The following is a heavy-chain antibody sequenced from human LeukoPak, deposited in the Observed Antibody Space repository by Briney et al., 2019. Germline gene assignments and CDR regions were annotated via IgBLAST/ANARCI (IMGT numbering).Heavy chain of an antibody. CDR3: ARGRSGFYFDY. D-gene: IGHD3-22*01. CDR2: INTDGSST. J-gene: IGHJ4*02. CDR1: GFTFSSYW. Sequence: GGSLRLSCAASGFTFSSYWMHWVRHAPGKGLVWVSRINTDGSSTIYADSVKGRFTISRDNAKNTLYLQMDSLRAEDTAVYYCARGRSGFYFDYWGQGTLVTVSS. V-gene: IGHV3-74*01.